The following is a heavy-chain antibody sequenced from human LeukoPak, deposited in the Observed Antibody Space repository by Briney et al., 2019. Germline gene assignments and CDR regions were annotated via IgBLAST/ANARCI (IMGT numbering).Heavy chain of an antibody. CDR1: GFTFDDYA. CDR3: AKDIGMTTVTTGAGFDY. Sequence: GGSLRLSCAASGFTFDDYAMHWVRQAPGKGLEWVSGISWNSGSIGYADSVKGRFTISRDNAKNSLYLQMNSLRAEDTALYYCAKDIGMTTVTTGAGFDYWGQGTLVTVSS. D-gene: IGHD4-17*01. J-gene: IGHJ4*02. V-gene: IGHV3-9*01. CDR2: ISWNSGSI.